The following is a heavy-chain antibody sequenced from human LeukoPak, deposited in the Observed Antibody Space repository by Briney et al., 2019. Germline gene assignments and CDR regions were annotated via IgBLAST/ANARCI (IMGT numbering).Heavy chain of an antibody. CDR2: ISGSGGST. Sequence: GGSLRLSRAASGFTFSSYAMSWVRQAPGKGLEWVSAISGSGGSTYYADSVKGRFTISRDNSKNTLYLQVNSLRAEDTAVYYCAKPYCSSTSCPIDYWGQGTLVTVSS. CDR3: AKPYCSSTSCPIDY. V-gene: IGHV3-23*01. D-gene: IGHD2-2*01. J-gene: IGHJ4*02. CDR1: GFTFSSYA.